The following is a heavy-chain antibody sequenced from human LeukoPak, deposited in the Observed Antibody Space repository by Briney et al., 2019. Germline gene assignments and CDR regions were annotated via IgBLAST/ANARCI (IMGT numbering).Heavy chain of an antibody. D-gene: IGHD4-17*01. CDR1: GGTFSSYA. CDR3: ARPPDYGDGTNDAFDI. Sequence: SVKVSCKASGGTFSSYAISWVRQAPGQGLEWMGGIIPIFGTANYAQKFQGRVTITADESTSTAYMELSSLRSEDTAVYYCARPPDYGDGTNDAFDIWGQGTMVIVSS. CDR2: IIPIFGTA. V-gene: IGHV1-69*13. J-gene: IGHJ3*02.